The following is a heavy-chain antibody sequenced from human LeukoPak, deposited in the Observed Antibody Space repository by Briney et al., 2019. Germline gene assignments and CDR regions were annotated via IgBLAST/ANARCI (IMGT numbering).Heavy chain of an antibody. Sequence: SETLSLTYAVYGGSFSGYYWSWIRQPPGKGLEWIGEINHSGSTNYNPSLKSRVTISVDTSKNQFSLKLSSVTAADTAVYYCASGSIAVDYWGQGTLVTVSS. CDR2: INHSGST. V-gene: IGHV4-34*01. D-gene: IGHD6-19*01. CDR3: ASGSIAVDY. CDR1: GGSFSGYY. J-gene: IGHJ4*02.